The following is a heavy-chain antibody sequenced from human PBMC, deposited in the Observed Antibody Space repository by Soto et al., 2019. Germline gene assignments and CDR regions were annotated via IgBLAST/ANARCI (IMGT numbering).Heavy chain of an antibody. CDR1: AGNISGYI. CDR3: AXDLWGYCGTDCXPLDV. V-gene: IGHV4-59*01. Sequence: SNTVLAGNISGYILNFIRLPPGKGLDWIGYMYNTGSTVYNPSFKSRVTISVDTSKNQFSLKLNSVTAADTAVYYCAXDLWGYCGTDCXPLDVCGQGPTVT. D-gene: IGHD2-21*02. J-gene: IGHJ6*02. CDR2: MYNTGST.